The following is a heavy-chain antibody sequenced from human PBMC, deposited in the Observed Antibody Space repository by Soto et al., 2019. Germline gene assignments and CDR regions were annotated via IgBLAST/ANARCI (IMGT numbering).Heavy chain of an antibody. V-gene: IGHV3-53*01. J-gene: IGHJ5*02. D-gene: IGHD2-2*01. CDR3: ARSYSTSLNWSDP. CDR1: GFTLSANY. CDR2: IYSDDST. Sequence: EVQLVESGGGLIQPGGSLRLSCAASGFTLSANYMSWVRQAPGKGLEWVSVIYSDDSTYYADSVKGRFTISRDNSKNTLFLQMNSLRAEDTAVYYCARSYSTSLNWSDPWGQGTLVSVSS.